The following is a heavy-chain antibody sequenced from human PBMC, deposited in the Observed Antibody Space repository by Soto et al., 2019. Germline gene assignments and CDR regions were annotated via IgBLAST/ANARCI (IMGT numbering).Heavy chain of an antibody. Sequence: SVKLSCKASAGPFSSYTISLVRPAPGQGVEWMGGIIPIFGTANYAQKFQGRVTITADESTSTAYMELSSLRSEDTAVYYCAREGTKYYYDSSGYYPFDYWGQGTLVTVSS. CDR2: IIPIFGTA. CDR1: AGPFSSYT. J-gene: IGHJ4*02. D-gene: IGHD3-22*01. V-gene: IGHV1-69*13. CDR3: AREGTKYYYDSSGYYPFDY.